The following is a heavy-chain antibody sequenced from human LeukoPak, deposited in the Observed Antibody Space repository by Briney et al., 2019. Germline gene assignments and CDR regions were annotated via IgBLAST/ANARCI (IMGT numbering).Heavy chain of an antibody. CDR3: AKGRDYYDSSGLKTPFDY. D-gene: IGHD3-22*01. V-gene: IGHV3-9*01. Sequence: GGSLRLSCAASGFTFDDYAMHWVRQGPGKGLEWVSGISWNSGSIGYADSVKGRFTISRDNAKNSLYLQMNSLRAEDTALYYCAKGRDYYDSSGLKTPFDYWGQGTLVTVSS. CDR1: GFTFDDYA. J-gene: IGHJ4*02. CDR2: ISWNSGSI.